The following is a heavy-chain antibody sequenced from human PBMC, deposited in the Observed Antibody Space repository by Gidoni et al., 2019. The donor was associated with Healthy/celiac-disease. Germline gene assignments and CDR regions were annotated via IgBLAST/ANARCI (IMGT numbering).Heavy chain of an antibody. D-gene: IGHD3-10*01. CDR1: GFSLSTSGVG. V-gene: IGHV2-5*02. CDR2: IYWDDDK. J-gene: IGHJ2*01. Sequence: QITLKESGPTLVKPTQTLTLTCTFSGFSLSTSGVGVGWIRQPPGKALEWLALIYWDDDKRYSPSLKSRLTITKDTSKNQVVLTMTNMDPVDTATYYCAHSRVKIPTMVRGVRRAGDWYFDLWGRGTLVTVSS. CDR3: AHSRVKIPTMVRGVRRAGDWYFDL.